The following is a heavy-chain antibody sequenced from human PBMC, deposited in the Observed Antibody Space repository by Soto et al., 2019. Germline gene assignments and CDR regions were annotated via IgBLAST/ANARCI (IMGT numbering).Heavy chain of an antibody. J-gene: IGHJ6*03. CDR2: ISSSSSVI. V-gene: IGHV3-48*01. CDR3: ARDLSWGSNWYYYMDV. CDR1: GFILSDCA. Sequence: EVQLVESGGGLVQPGGSLRLSCATSGFILSDCAMNWVRQAPRKGLEWVSYISSSSSVIDYADSVKGRFTVSRDNARNSRYLQMNSLRAEDTAVYYCARDLSWGSNWYYYMDVWGKGTTVTVSS. D-gene: IGHD7-27*01.